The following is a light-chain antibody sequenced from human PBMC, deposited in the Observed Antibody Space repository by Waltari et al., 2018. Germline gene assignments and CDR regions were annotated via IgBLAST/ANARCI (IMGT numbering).Light chain of an antibody. CDR3: CSYAGSDTWV. Sequence: QSALTQPRSVSGSPGQSVTISCTGTSRAVGPYQYVPWYHQPPGKAPKLMLYDVTERPSGVPDRFSGSKSGDTASLTISGLQAEDEADYYCCSYAGSDTWVFGGGTKLTVL. CDR2: DVT. J-gene: IGLJ3*02. CDR1: SRAVGPYQY. V-gene: IGLV2-11*01.